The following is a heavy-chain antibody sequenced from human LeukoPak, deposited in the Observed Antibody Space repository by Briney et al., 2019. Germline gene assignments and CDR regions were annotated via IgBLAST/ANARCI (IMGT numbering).Heavy chain of an antibody. CDR2: IRYDGSNK. Sequence: GGSLRLSCAASGFTFSSYGMHWVRQAPGKGLEWVAFIRYDGSNKYYADSVKGRFTISRDNSKNTLYLQMNSLRAEDTAVYYCATGRMYYYDSSGQYWGQGTLVTVSS. CDR3: ATGRMYYYDSSGQY. D-gene: IGHD3-22*01. J-gene: IGHJ4*02. V-gene: IGHV3-30*02. CDR1: GFTFSSYG.